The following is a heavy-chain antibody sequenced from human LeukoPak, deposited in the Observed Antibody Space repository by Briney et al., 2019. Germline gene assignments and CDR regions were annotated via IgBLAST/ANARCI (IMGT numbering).Heavy chain of an antibody. J-gene: IGHJ4*02. V-gene: IGHV3-48*03. CDR1: GFTFSSYE. CDR2: ISSSGSTI. D-gene: IGHD1-26*01. CDR3: AKTRSGELLFWYFDY. Sequence: PGGSLRLSCAASGFTFSSYEMNWVRQAPGKGLEWVSYISSSGSTIYYADSVKGRFTISRDNAKNSLYLQMNSLRAEDTAVYYCAKTRSGELLFWYFDYWGQGTLVTVSS.